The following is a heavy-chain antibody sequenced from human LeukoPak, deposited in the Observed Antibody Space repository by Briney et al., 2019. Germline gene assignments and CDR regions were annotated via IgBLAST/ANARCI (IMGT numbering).Heavy chain of an antibody. CDR2: IYYSGST. V-gene: IGHV4-59*12. Sequence: PSETLSLTCTVSGGSISSYYWSWIRQPPGKGLEWIGYIYYSGSTNYNPSLKSRVTISVDTSKNQFSLKLSSVTAADTAVYYCARDSSTMGPYYWGQGTLVTVSS. CDR3: ARDSSTMGPYY. CDR1: GGSISSYY. J-gene: IGHJ4*02. D-gene: IGHD3-10*01.